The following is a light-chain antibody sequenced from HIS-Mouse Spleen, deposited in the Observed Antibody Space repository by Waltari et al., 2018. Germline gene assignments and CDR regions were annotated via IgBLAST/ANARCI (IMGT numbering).Light chain of an antibody. CDR2: KAS. J-gene: IGKJ1*01. Sequence: DIQMTQSPSTLSASVGDRVTITCRASQSISSWLAWYQQKPGKAPKLLIYKASSLERGVPSRFSGSGSGTEFNLTISSLQPDDFATYYCQQYNSYSWTFGQGTKVEIK. CDR1: QSISSW. CDR3: QQYNSYSWT. V-gene: IGKV1-5*03.